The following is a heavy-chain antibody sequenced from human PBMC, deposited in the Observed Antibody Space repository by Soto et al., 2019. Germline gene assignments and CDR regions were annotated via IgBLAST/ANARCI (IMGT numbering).Heavy chain of an antibody. CDR1: GFTFSSYS. CDR2: ISSSSSYI. Sequence: GGSLRLSCAASGFTFSSYSMNWVRQAPGKGLEWVSSISSSSSYIYYADSVKGRFTISRDNAKNSLYLQMNSLRAEDTAVYYCARDDVWNDFAFDIWGQGTMVTVSS. V-gene: IGHV3-21*01. D-gene: IGHD1-1*01. CDR3: ARDDVWNDFAFDI. J-gene: IGHJ3*02.